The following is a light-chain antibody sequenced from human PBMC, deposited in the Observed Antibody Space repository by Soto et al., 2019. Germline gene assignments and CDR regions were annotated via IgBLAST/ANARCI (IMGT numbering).Light chain of an antibody. CDR3: SSYTTRSTPPEV. CDR1: SSDVGGYNY. Sequence: SALTPPASVSGSPGQSITISCTGTSSDVGGYNYVSWYQQHPGKAPKLMIYEVSNRPSGVSNRFSGSKSGNTASLTISGLQAEDEADYYCSSYTTRSTPPEVFGTGTKVTVL. J-gene: IGLJ1*01. V-gene: IGLV2-14*03. CDR2: EVS.